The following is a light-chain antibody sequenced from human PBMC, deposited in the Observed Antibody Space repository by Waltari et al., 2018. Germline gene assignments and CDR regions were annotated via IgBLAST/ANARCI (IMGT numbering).Light chain of an antibody. CDR3: SSYTSSATWV. CDR2: EVS. CDR1: SSDVGGYKY. Sequence: QSALNQPASVSGSPGQSITISCTGTSSDVGGYKYVSWSQQHPGKAPKLMIYEVSNRPSGVSIRFSGSKSGNTASLTISGLQAEDEADYYCSSYTSSATWVFGGGTKLTVL. V-gene: IGLV2-14*01. J-gene: IGLJ3*02.